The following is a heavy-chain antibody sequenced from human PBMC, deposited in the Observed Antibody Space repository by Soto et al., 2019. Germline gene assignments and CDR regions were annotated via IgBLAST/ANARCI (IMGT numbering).Heavy chain of an antibody. CDR3: ARDPGNYFLDY. V-gene: IGHV3-30-3*01. CDR1: GFTFRNYA. D-gene: IGHD3-10*01. CDR2: ISYDGSTK. Sequence: QVQLVESGGGVVQPGRSLRLSCAASGFTFRNYAIHWVRQAPGKGLEWVALISYDGSTKFYGDSVKGRFTISRDNSKNTRYLQMNSLRPDDTAVYYCARDPGNYFLDYWGQGTLVTVSS. J-gene: IGHJ4*02.